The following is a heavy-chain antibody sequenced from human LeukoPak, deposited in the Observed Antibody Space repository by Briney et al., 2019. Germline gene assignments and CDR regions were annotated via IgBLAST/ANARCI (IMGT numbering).Heavy chain of an antibody. J-gene: IGHJ4*02. Sequence: GRSLRLSCAASGFSFSNHPIHWVRQAPGKGLEWVAVTSYDGSNNYYADSVRGRFTISRGNSKNTLYLQMNSLSAEDTAVYYCAKLSPYGGIGYWGQGTLVTVSS. CDR3: AKLSPYGGIGY. V-gene: IGHV3-30-3*02. CDR1: GFSFSNHP. D-gene: IGHD4-23*01. CDR2: TSYDGSNN.